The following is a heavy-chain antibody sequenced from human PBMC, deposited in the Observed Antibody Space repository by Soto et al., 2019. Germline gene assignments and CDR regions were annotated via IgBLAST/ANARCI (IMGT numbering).Heavy chain of an antibody. CDR1: GDSINSGFYY. D-gene: IGHD1-1*01. CDR2: QYFSGST. J-gene: IGHJ4*02. CDR3: ARGDDFAGNDYFDY. Sequence: QLQLQESGPGLVKPSETLSLTCTVSGDSINSGFYYWGWIRQPPGKGLEYIGSQYFSGSTYYNPSLQSRVNIVIETSKNQFSLRLSSVTAADTAVYFCARGDDFAGNDYFDYWGQGILVTVSS. V-gene: IGHV4-39*01.